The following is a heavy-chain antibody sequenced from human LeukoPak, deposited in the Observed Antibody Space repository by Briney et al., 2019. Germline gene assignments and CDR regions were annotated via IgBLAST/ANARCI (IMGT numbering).Heavy chain of an antibody. CDR2: IYYSGST. J-gene: IGHJ4*02. CDR3: ARVLKGWFGPFDY. Sequence: SETLSLTCTVSGGSISSSSYYWGWIRQPPGKGLEWIGYIYYSGSTNYNPSLKSRVTILVDTSKNQFSLKLSSVTAADTAVYYCARVLKGWFGPFDYWGQGTLVTVSA. CDR1: GGSISSSSYY. D-gene: IGHD3-10*01. V-gene: IGHV4-61*05.